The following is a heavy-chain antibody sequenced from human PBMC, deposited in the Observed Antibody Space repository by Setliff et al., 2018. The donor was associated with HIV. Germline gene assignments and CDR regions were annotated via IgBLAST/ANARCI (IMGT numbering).Heavy chain of an antibody. CDR2: VNRGRRT. CDR3: AREIPYSYGGRGHPL. CDR1: GFTFSSYA. V-gene: IGHV4-34*08. Sequence: GSLRLSCAASGFTFSSYAMSWVRQPPGMGLEWIGEVNRGRRTNYNSSLKSRVTISIDTSRNQFSLTVSSVTAAGTAVYYCAREIPYSYGGRGHPLWGQGTLVTVSS. D-gene: IGHD3-22*01. J-gene: IGHJ4*02.